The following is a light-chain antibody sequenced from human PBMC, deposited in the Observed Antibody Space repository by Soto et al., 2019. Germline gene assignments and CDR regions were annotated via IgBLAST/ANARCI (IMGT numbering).Light chain of an antibody. CDR1: ETISNNY. CDR2: LAS. J-gene: IGKJ1*01. CDR3: QQYGSSPWT. Sequence: EIVLTQSPGTLSLSPGERATLSCRASETISNNYVAWYQQRPGQAPRLLIYLASNRAAGVPDRFRGSGSGVDFTLTISRLEPEDFAVYVCQQYGSSPWTFGQGTKVDIK. V-gene: IGKV3-20*01.